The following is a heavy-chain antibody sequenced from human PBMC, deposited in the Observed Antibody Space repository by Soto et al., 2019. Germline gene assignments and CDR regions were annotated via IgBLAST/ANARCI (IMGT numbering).Heavy chain of an antibody. CDR1: GGTFSYFA. CDR3: ASVPAHEGFGGSYFDF. CDR2: ILPIFGTA. V-gene: IGHV1-69*13. J-gene: IGHJ4*02. Sequence: GASVKVSCKAFGGTFSYFAISWVRQAPGQGLEWMAGILPIFGTADYAQKFQDRLTITADASTNTAYMELRSLRSDDTAVYYCASVPAHEGFGGSYFDFWGPGTLVTVSS. D-gene: IGHD3-16*01.